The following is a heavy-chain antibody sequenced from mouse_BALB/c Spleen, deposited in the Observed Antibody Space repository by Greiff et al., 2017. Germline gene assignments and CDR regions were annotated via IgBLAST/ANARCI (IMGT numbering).Heavy chain of an antibody. CDR3: ARLGYCDYDRVDY. J-gene: IGHJ2*01. V-gene: IGHV5-17*02. CDR1: GFTFSSFG. Sequence: EVKLEESGGGLVKPGGSLKLSCAASGFTFSSFGMHWVRQAPEKGLEWVAYISSGSSTIYYADTVKGRYTISRDNPKNTLFLQMTSLRSEDTAMYYCARLGYCDYDRVDYWGQGTTLTVSS. CDR2: ISSGSSTI. D-gene: IGHD2-4*01.